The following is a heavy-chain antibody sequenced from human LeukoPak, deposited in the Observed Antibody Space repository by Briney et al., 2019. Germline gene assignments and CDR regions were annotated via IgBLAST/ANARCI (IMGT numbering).Heavy chain of an antibody. D-gene: IGHD6-19*01. V-gene: IGHV4-34*01. Sequence: SETLSLTCAVYGGSFSGYYWSWIRQPPGKGLEWIGEINHSGSTNYNPSPKSRVTISVDTSKNQFSLKLSSVTAADTAVYYCARGGSAGRWLVLRGMYYFDYWGQGTLVTVSS. CDR2: INHSGST. CDR3: ARGGSAGRWLVLRGMYYFDY. CDR1: GGSFSGYY. J-gene: IGHJ4*02.